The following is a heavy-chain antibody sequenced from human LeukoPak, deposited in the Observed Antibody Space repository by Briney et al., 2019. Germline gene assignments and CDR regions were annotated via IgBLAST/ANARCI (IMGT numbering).Heavy chain of an antibody. J-gene: IGHJ3*02. Sequence: SQTLSLTCAISGDSVSSNSAAWNWIRQSPSRGLVWLGCTYYRSKLYNDYAVSVKSRITINPDTSKNQFSLQLNSVTPEDTAVYYCARDAPFSSGWKDDAFDIWGQGTMVTVSS. CDR3: ARDAPFSSGWKDDAFDI. CDR2: TYYRSKLYN. D-gene: IGHD6-19*01. V-gene: IGHV6-1*01. CDR1: GDSVSSNSAA.